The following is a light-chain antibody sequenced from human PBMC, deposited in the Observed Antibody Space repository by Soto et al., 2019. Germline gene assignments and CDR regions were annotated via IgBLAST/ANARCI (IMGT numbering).Light chain of an antibody. V-gene: IGKV1-5*03. CDR1: QSISSW. CDR2: KAS. J-gene: IGKJ2*01. CDR3: QKYNRLYT. Sequence: DIQMTQSPSTLSASVGDRVTITFRASQSISSWLAWYQQKPGKAPKLLIYKASSLESGVPSRFSGSGSGTEFTLTISSLQPDDFATYYCQKYNRLYTFGQGTKLEIK.